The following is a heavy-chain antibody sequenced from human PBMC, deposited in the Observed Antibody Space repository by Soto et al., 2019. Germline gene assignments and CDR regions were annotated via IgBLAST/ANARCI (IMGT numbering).Heavy chain of an antibody. Sequence: QVQLVQSGAEVKSPGSSVKVSCEASGGTFSSYSINWVRQAPGQGLEWMGRLIPMFGTTDYAQRFQGRVTFTADESTSTAAMQGTNLPSAATDVYYWTREVVLTFSRLYDVDVRSHGAPVTVSS. J-gene: IGHJ6*02. CDR2: LIPMFGTT. V-gene: IGHV1-69*18. CDR1: GGTFSSYS. CDR3: TREVVLTFSRLYDVDV. D-gene: IGHD3-22*01.